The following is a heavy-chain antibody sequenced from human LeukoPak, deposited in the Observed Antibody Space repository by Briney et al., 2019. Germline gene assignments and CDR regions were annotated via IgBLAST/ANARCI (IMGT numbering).Heavy chain of an antibody. V-gene: IGHV3-53*01. CDR3: ARDLGYSYNYAFDY. CDR1: GFTVSSNY. Sequence: GGSLRLSCAASGFTVSSNYMTWVRQAPGKGLEWVSVIYNSGRTYSADSVKGRFTISRDNSKNTLYLQMNSLRAEDTAVYYCARDLGYSYNYAFDYWGQGTLVTVSS. J-gene: IGHJ4*02. CDR2: IYNSGRT. D-gene: IGHD5-18*01.